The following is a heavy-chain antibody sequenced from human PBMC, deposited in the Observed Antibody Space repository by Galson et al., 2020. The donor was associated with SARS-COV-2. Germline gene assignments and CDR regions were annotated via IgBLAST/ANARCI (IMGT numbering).Heavy chain of an antibody. J-gene: IGHJ4*02. CDR1: GYSISSGYY. D-gene: IGHD6-13*01. V-gene: IGHV4-38-2*02. Sequence: SETLSLTCTVSGYSISSGYYWGCIRQPPGKGLEWSGSFYHSGGTYYTQSFESRVTISIATSKNQFSLKLASATAAVTAVYYCARAKVHRGVQQPPHFLGQGAPVTVSS. CDR2: FYHSGGT. CDR3: ARAKVHRGVQQPPHF.